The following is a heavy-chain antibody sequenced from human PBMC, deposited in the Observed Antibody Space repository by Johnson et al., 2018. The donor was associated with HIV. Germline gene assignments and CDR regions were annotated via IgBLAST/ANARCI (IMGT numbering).Heavy chain of an antibody. CDR2: ISYDGSNK. CDR3: ARPKIVGASKDAFDI. Sequence: QVQLVESGGGVVQPGRSLRLSCAASGFTFSSYAMHWVRQAPGKGLEWVAVISYDGSNKYYADSVKGRFTISRDNAKNSLYLQMNSLRAEDTAVYYCARPKIVGASKDAFDIWGQGTMVTVSS. V-gene: IGHV3-30-3*01. D-gene: IGHD1-26*01. J-gene: IGHJ3*02. CDR1: GFTFSSYA.